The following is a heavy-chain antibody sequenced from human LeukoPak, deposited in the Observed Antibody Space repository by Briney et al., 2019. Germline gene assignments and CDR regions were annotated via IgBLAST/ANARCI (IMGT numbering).Heavy chain of an antibody. CDR2: INSDGSWT. CDR3: VSFYETY. D-gene: IGHD2-2*01. CDR1: GDSW. V-gene: IGHV3-74*01. J-gene: IGHJ4*02. Sequence: GGSLRLSCAASGDSWMHWVRQAPGKGLVWVSHINSDGSWTSYADSVKGRFTISKDNAKNTVYLQMNNLRAEDTAVYHCVSFYETYWGRGTLVTVSS.